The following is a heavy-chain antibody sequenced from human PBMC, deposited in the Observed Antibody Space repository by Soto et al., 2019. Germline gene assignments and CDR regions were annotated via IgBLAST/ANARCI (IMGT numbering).Heavy chain of an antibody. CDR1: CFNFGNYG. V-gene: IGHV3-30*18. CDR3: AKDRVGGTFYTPLGF. D-gene: IGHD1-7*01. CDR2: ITYDGSFR. J-gene: IGHJ4*02. Sequence: GGSLRLSCQASCFNFGNYGMHWVRQAPGKGLEWVAVITYDGSFRYYADSVKGRFTISRDNSKNTLFLHLNTLKPEDTAVYHCAKDRVGGTFYTPLGFWGQGTLVTVSS.